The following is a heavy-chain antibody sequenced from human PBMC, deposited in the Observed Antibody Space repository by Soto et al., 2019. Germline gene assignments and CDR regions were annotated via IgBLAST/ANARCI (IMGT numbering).Heavy chain of an antibody. J-gene: IGHJ3*02. CDR2: ISSSSSYI. D-gene: IGHD3-22*01. Sequence: GGSLRLSCAASGFTFSSYSMNWVRQAPGKGLEWVSSISSSSSYIYYADSVKGRFTISRDNAKNSLYLQMNSLRAEDTAVYYCARSIGSGYEASDAFDIWGQGTMVTVSS. V-gene: IGHV3-21*01. CDR3: ARSIGSGYEASDAFDI. CDR1: GFTFSSYS.